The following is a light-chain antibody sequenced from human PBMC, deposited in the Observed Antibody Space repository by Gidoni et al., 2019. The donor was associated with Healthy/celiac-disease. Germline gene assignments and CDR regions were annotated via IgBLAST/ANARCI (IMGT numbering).Light chain of an antibody. CDR3: QQSYSTTYT. CDR2: AAS. Sequence: DIQMTQSPSSLSASVGDRVTITCRASQSISSYLNWYQQKPGKAPKLLIYAASSLQSGVPSRSSGSGSGTDFTLTISSLQPEDFATYYCQQSYSTTYTFXXXTKLEIK. CDR1: QSISSY. J-gene: IGKJ2*01. V-gene: IGKV1-39*01.